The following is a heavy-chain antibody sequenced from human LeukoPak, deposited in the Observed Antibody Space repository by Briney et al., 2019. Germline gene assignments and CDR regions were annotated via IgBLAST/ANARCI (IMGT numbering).Heavy chain of an antibody. J-gene: IGHJ3*02. D-gene: IGHD7-27*01. Sequence: SETLSLTCTVSGGSISSYYWSWIRQPPGKGLEWIGYIYYSGSTNYNPSLKSRVTISVDTSKNQFSLKLSSVTAADTAVYYCARDDPIAGDNAFDTWGQGTMVTVSS. V-gene: IGHV4-59*01. CDR2: IYYSGST. CDR1: GGSISSYY. CDR3: ARDDPIAGDNAFDT.